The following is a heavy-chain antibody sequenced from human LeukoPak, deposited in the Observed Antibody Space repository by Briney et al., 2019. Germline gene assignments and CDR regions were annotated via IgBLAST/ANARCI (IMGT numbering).Heavy chain of an antibody. CDR1: GGSISTYY. J-gene: IGHJ4*02. V-gene: IGHV4-59*01. CDR3: GREEASMTTVDY. Sequence: PSETLSLTCSVSGGSISTYYWSWIRQPPGKGLEWIGYMYYSGSTNYNPSLKSRVTISVDTSKNQFSLKLSSVTPADTAVYYCGREEASMTTVDYWGQGTLVTVSS. D-gene: IGHD4-17*01. CDR2: MYYSGST.